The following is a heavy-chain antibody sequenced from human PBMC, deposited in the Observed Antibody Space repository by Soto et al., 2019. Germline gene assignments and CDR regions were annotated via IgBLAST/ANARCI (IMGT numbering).Heavy chain of an antibody. J-gene: IGHJ6*02. CDR1: GGSFSGYY. Sequence: PSETLSLTCAVYGGSFSGYYWSWIRQPPGKGLEWIGEINHSGSTNYNPSLKSRVTISVDTSKNQFSLKLSSVTAADTAVYYCARGIFRGYYDSSGYYPSYYGMDVWGQGTTVTVYS. D-gene: IGHD3-22*01. CDR2: INHSGST. CDR3: ARGIFRGYYDSSGYYPSYYGMDV. V-gene: IGHV4-34*01.